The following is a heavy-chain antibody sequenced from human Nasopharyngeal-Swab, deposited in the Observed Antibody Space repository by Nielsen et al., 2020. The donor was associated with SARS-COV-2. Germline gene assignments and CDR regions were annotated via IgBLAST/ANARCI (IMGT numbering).Heavy chain of an antibody. D-gene: IGHD3-3*01. CDR1: GFTFSSYA. CDR3: ARGTVFGVANGMDV. J-gene: IGHJ6*02. Sequence: AGSLRLSCTASGFTFSSYAMSRVRQAPGKGLEWVSSIGRYGTDIFHADSVKGRFSVFRDAANKSIYLQMRSLRAEDTAVYYCARGTVFGVANGMDVWGQGTTVTVSS. V-gene: IGHV3-21*01. CDR2: IGRYGTDI.